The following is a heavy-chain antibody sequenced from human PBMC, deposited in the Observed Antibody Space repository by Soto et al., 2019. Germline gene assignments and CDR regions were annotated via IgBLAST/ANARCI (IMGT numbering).Heavy chain of an antibody. CDR2: IVVGSGNT. D-gene: IGHD3-3*01. Sequence: GASVKVSCKASGLTFSSTAVQWVRQARGQRLEWIGWIVVGSGNTNYVQKFQERVTITRDMSTSTAYMELSSLRSEDTAVYYCAAGTYYDFWTGYSSGDYWGQGTLVTVSS. J-gene: IGHJ4*02. CDR1: GLTFSSTA. CDR3: AAGTYYDFWTGYSSGDY. V-gene: IGHV1-58*01.